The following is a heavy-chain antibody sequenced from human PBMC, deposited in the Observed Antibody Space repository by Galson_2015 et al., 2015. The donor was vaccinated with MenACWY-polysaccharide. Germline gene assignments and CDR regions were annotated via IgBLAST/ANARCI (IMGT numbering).Heavy chain of an antibody. D-gene: IGHD2-15*01. CDR1: GFTFDDYA. V-gene: IGHV3-9*01. CDR3: AKDIGDDCSGGSCYSGFDAFDI. CDR2: ISWNRSSI. J-gene: IGHJ3*02. Sequence: SLRLSCAASGFTFDDYAMHWVRQAPGKGLEWVSGISWNRSSIGYADSVKGRFTISRGNAKNSLYLQMNSLRAEDTALYYYAKDIGDDCSGGSCYSGFDAFDIWGQGTMVTVSS.